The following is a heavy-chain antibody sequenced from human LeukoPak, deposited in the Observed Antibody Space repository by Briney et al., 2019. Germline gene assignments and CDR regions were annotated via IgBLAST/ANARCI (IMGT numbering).Heavy chain of an antibody. J-gene: IGHJ4*02. D-gene: IGHD3-22*01. CDR1: GYTFTGYY. CDR2: INPNSGGT. V-gene: IGHV1-2*02. CDR3: ARDQARTMIIDY. Sequence: ASVKVSCKASGYTFTGYYMHWVRQAPGQGLEWMGWINPNSGGTNYAQKFQGRVTMTRDTSISTAYMELSRLRSDDTAVYYCARDQARTMIIDYWGQGTLVTVSS.